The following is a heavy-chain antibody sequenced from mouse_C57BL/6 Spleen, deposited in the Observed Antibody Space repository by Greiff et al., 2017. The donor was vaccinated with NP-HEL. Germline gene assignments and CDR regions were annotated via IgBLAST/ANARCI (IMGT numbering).Heavy chain of an antibody. CDR1: GYTFTSYW. J-gene: IGHJ3*01. D-gene: IGHD2-4*01. Sequence: QVQLQQPGPELVKPGASVKLSCKASGYTFTSYWMHWVKQRPGQGLEWIGNINPSNGGTNYNEKFKSKATLTVDKSSSTAYMQLSSLTSEDSAVYYGARAGLIYYDPFAYWGQGTLLTVSA. CDR3: ARAGLIYYDPFAY. CDR2: INPSNGGT. V-gene: IGHV1-53*01.